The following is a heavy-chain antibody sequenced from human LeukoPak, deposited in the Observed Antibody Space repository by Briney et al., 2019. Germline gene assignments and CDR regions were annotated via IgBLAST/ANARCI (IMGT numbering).Heavy chain of an antibody. Sequence: ASVKVSCKASGYTFTGYYMHWVRQAPGQGLEWMGWINPNSGGTNYAQKFQGRVTMTRDTSISTAYMELSRLRSDDTAVYYCARDGGPGSTIYYYYMDVWGKGTTVTVSS. CDR3: ARDGGPGSTIYYYYMDV. CDR1: GYTFTGYY. CDR2: INPNSGGT. D-gene: IGHD2-2*01. V-gene: IGHV1-2*02. J-gene: IGHJ6*03.